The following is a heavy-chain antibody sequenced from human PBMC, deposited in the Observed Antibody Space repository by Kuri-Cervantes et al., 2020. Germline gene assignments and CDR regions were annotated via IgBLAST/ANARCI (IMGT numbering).Heavy chain of an antibody. J-gene: IGHJ4*02. CDR2: ISSSSTI. CDR3: ARAGSDGFGFDY. D-gene: IGHD3-16*01. V-gene: IGHV3-48*01. CDR1: GFTFSSYS. Sequence: GGSLRLSCAASGFTFSSYSMNWVRQAPGKGLEWVSYISSSSTIYYADSVKGRFTISRDNSKNTLYLQMNSLRAEDTAVYYCARAGSDGFGFDYWGQGTLVTVSS.